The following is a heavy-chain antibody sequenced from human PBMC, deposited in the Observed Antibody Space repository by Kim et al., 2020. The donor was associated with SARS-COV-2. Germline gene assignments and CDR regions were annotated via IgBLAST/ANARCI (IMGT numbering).Heavy chain of an antibody. D-gene: IGHD3-16*01. CDR3: ARGSYASGMDV. Sequence: SETLSLTCAVSGGSINNVGYSWSWIRQLPGMGLEWIGYIYDSGTTYYSPSLKSRVTISLYRSRTQFFLNLNSVTAADTAVYYCARGSYASGMDVWGQGTAVTVS. CDR2: IYDSGTT. V-gene: IGHV4-30-2*01. CDR1: GGSINNVGYS. J-gene: IGHJ6*02.